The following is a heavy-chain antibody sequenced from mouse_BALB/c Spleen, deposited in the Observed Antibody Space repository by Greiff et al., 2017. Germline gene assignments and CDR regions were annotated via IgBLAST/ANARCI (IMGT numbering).Heavy chain of an antibody. CDR3: ESYDYGDAMDY. D-gene: IGHD2-4*01. CDR1: GYSITSDYA. Sequence: EVKLMESGPGLVKPSQSLSLTCTVTGYSITSDYAWNWIRQFPGNKLEWMGYISYSGSTSYNPSLKSRISITRDTSKNQFFLQLNSVTTEDTATYYCESYDYGDAMDYWGQGTSVTVSS. J-gene: IGHJ4*01. V-gene: IGHV3-2*02. CDR2: ISYSGST.